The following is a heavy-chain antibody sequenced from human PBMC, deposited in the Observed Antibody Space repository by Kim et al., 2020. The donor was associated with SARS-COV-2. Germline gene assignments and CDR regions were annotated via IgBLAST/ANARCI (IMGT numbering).Heavy chain of an antibody. V-gene: IGHV3-33*01. D-gene: IGHD6-19*01. CDR3: ARVGILYSSGWLDY. J-gene: IGHJ4*02. CDR2: IWYDGSNK. Sequence: GGSLRLSCAASGFTFSSYGMHWVRQAPGKGLEWVAVIWYDGSNKYYADSVKGRFTISRDNSKNTLYLQMNSLRAEDTAVYYCARVGILYSSGWLDYWGQGTLVTVSS. CDR1: GFTFSSYG.